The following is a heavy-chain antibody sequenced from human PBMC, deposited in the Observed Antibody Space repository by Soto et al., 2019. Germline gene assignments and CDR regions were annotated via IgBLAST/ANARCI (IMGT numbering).Heavy chain of an antibody. CDR3: AREIVVVPAAMARSLYGMDV. CDR1: GYTFTGYY. CDR2: INPNSGGT. D-gene: IGHD2-2*01. J-gene: IGHJ6*02. V-gene: IGHV1-2*04. Sequence: GASVKVSCKASGYTFTGYYMHWVRQAPGQGLEWMGWINPNSGGTNYAQKFQGWVTMTRDTSISTAYMELSRLRSDDTAVYYCAREIVVVPAAMARSLYGMDVWGQGTTVTVSS.